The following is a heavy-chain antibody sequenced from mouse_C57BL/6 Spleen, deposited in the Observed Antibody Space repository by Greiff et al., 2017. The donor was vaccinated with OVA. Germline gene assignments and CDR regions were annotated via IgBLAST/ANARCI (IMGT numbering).Heavy chain of an antibody. V-gene: IGHV1-52*01. CDR3: ARFGTNYFDY. CDR2: IDPSDSET. CDR1: GSTFTSYW. D-gene: IGHD4-1*01. Sequence: QVQLQQPGAELVRPGSSVKLSCKASGSTFTSYWMHWVKQRPIQGLEWIGNIDPSDSETHYNQKFKDKATLTVDKSSSTAYMQLSSLTSEDSAVYYCARFGTNYFDYWGQGTTLTVSS. J-gene: IGHJ2*01.